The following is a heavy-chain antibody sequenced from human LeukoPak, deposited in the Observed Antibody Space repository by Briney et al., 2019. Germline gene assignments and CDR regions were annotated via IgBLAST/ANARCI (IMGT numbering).Heavy chain of an antibody. CDR1: GFTFSSYS. D-gene: IGHD3-10*02. CDR2: ISSSSSYI. Sequence: GGSLRLSCAASGFTFSSYSMNWVRQAPGKGLEWVSSISSSSSYIYYADSVKGRFTISRDNAKNSLYLQMNSLRAEDTAVYYCARDTKFSGAFDYWGQGTLGTVSS. J-gene: IGHJ4*02. V-gene: IGHV3-21*01. CDR3: ARDTKFSGAFDY.